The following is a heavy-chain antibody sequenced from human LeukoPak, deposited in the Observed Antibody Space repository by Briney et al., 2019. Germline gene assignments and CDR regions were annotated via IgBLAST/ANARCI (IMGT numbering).Heavy chain of an antibody. J-gene: IGHJ4*02. CDR1: GFMFSTYA. D-gene: IGHD4-17*01. V-gene: IGHV3-23*01. Sequence: GGSLRLSCAASGFMFSTYAMSWVRQAPGKGLEWVSVISGSGGRTYYADSVKGRFSISRDNSVNTLYLQMNSLRAEDTAVYYCAKSGDSGDNGMRNFDYWGQGILVTVSS. CDR2: ISGSGGRT. CDR3: AKSGDSGDNGMRNFDY.